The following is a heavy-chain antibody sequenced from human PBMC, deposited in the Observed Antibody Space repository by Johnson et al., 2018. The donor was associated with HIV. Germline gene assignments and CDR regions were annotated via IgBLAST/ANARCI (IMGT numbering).Heavy chain of an antibody. CDR3: ARDRADSSSWFTAFDI. V-gene: IGHV3-74*01. CDR1: GFTFSSYW. Sequence: VQLVESGGGLVQPGGSLRLSCAASGFTFSSYWMHWVRQAPGKGLLWVSRINSDGSSTSYADSVKGRFTISRDNAKNTLYLQMNSPRAEDTAVYYCARDRADSSSWFTAFDIWGQGTMVTVSS. CDR2: INSDGSST. D-gene: IGHD6-13*01. J-gene: IGHJ3*02.